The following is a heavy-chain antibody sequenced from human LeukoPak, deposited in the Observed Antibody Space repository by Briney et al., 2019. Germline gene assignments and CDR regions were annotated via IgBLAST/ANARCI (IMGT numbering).Heavy chain of an antibody. Sequence: GASLKLSCAASGFTVSGSAIRWVRQSSGKGLELVVQIDKRDKGYATATADAASVKGRFTISRDDSINTAYLQMKSLNTADTALYYCTRDSGTYNWFDPWGQGTLVTVSS. V-gene: IGHV3-73*01. CDR1: GFTVSGSA. J-gene: IGHJ5*02. CDR3: TRDSGTYNWFDP. CDR2: IDKRDKGYAT. D-gene: IGHD1-26*01.